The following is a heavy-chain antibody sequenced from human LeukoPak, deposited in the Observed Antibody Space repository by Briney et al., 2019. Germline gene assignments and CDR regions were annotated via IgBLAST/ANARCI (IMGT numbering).Heavy chain of an antibody. J-gene: IGHJ3*02. CDR2: IYSGCST. D-gene: IGHD3-3*01. Sequence: PGGSLRLSCAASGFTVSSNYMSWVRQAPGKGLEWVSGIYSGCSTYYADSVQGRFTISRDNSKNTLYLQMNSLRAEDTAVYYCARSSLRITIFGVVLNDAFDIWGQGTMVTVSS. V-gene: IGHV3-66*01. CDR3: ARSSLRITIFGVVLNDAFDI. CDR1: GFTVSSNY.